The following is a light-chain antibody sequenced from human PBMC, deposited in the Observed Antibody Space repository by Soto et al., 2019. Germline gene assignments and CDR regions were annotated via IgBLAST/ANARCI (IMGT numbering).Light chain of an antibody. CDR1: QSVYSSY. V-gene: IGKV3-20*01. Sequence: EIMLTQFPGTLSLSPGERATLSCRASQSVYSSYLAWYQQRPGQAPRLLFYDASIRATGIPDRFSGSGSGTDFSLTISRLEPEDFAVYYCHQYGSSPWTFGQGTKVEIK. CDR3: HQYGSSPWT. J-gene: IGKJ1*01. CDR2: DAS.